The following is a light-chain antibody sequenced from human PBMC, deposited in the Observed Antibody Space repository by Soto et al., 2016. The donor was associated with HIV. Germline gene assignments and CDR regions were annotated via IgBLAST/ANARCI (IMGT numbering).Light chain of an antibody. Sequence: SYELTQPPSVSVAPGETARVTCGGINVGRKSVHWYQQKAGQAPVLVVYDDTDRPPGISERFSGSNSGNTATLPISRVEAGDEADYYCQVWDYSGDDVIVFGGGTKLTVL. CDR3: QVWDYSGDDVIV. CDR1: NVGRKS. V-gene: IGLV3-21*02. J-gene: IGLJ2*01. CDR2: DDT.